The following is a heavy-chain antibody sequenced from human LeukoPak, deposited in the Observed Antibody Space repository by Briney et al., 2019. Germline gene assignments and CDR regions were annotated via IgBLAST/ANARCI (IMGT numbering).Heavy chain of an antibody. CDR3: ARGPTLYYYDSSGYYATPDY. D-gene: IGHD3-22*01. CDR1: GFTFSSYG. V-gene: IGHV3-33*08. Sequence: GGSLRLSCAASGFTFSSYGMHWVRQAPGKGLQWVAVIWYDGSNKYYADSVKGRFTISRDNSKNTLYLQMNSLRAEDTAVYYCARGPTLYYYDSSGYYATPDYWGQGTLVTVSS. CDR2: IWYDGSNK. J-gene: IGHJ4*02.